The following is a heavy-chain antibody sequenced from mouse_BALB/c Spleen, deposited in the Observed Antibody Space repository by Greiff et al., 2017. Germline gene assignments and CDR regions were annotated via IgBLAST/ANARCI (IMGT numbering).Heavy chain of an antibody. J-gene: IGHJ4*01. V-gene: IGHV5-17*02. CDR1: GFTFSSFG. CDR2: ISSGSSTI. D-gene: IGHD1-1*01. Sequence: EVMLVESGGGLVQPGGSRKLSCAASGFTFSSFGMHWVRQAPEKGLEWVAYISSGSSTIYYADTVKGRFTISRDNPKNTLFLQMTSLRSEDTAMYYCARSWDYGSRYVDAMDYWGQGTSVTVSS. CDR3: ARSWDYGSRYVDAMDY.